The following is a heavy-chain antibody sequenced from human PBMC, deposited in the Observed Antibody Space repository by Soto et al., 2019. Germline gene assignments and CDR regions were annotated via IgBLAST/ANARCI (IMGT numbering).Heavy chain of an antibody. CDR3: AKRRGFDWPLYYMDV. CDR1: GFTFSSYT. D-gene: IGHD3-9*01. V-gene: IGHV3-48*01. J-gene: IGHJ6*03. Sequence: PGGSLRLSCAASGFTFSSYTMNWVRQAPGKGLEWVSYISFSGSDMYYAGSVKGRFTISRDNSKNSLYLQMNSLRAEDTAVYYCAKRRGFDWPLYYMDVWGKATTVTVS. CDR2: ISFSGSDM.